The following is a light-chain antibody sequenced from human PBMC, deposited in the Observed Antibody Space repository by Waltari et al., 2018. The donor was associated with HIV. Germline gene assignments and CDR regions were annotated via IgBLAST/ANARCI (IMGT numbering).Light chain of an antibody. CDR1: QSVLYSSNNKNY. V-gene: IGKV4-1*01. J-gene: IGKJ2*01. Sequence: DIVMTQSPDSLAVSLGERATINCKSSQSVLYSSNNKNYLALYQQKPGQPPKLLIYWASTRESGVPDRFSGSGSGTDFTLTISSLQAEDVAVYYCQQYYSTLYTFGQGTKLEIK. CDR3: QQYYSTLYT. CDR2: WAS.